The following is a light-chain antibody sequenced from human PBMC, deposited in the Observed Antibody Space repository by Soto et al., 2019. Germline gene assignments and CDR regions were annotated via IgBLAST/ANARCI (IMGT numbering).Light chain of an antibody. CDR1: QSVPSDW. CDR2: GAS. Sequence: EIVLTQSPGTLSLSPGERATLSCRASQSVPSDWLAWYRHKPGQAPRLLIYGASSRATGVTDRVSGSGSGIDFTLTINKLEPKDFAVYYCQQYGNFPYTFGQGTKLEIK. V-gene: IGKV3-20*01. J-gene: IGKJ2*01. CDR3: QQYGNFPYT.